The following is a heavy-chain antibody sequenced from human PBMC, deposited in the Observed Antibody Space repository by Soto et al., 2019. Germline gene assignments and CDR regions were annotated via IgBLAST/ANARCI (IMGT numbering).Heavy chain of an antibody. V-gene: IGHV4-31*03. CDR1: GGSISSGGYY. D-gene: IGHD3-22*01. J-gene: IGHJ4*02. CDR2: IYYSGST. CDR3: ARQVPAYDSSGYYELPHPGFDY. Sequence: KTSETLSLTCTVSGGSISSGGYYWSWIRQHPGKGLEWIGYIYYSGSTYYNPSLKSRVTISVDTSKNQFSLKLSSVTAADTAVYYCARQVPAYDSSGYYELPHPGFDYWGQGTLVTVSS.